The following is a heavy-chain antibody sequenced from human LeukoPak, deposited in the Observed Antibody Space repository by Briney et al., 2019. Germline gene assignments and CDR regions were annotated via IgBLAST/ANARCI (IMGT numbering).Heavy chain of an antibody. CDR3: ARLLRNIAAAVYYFDY. CDR1: GYSFTNYW. D-gene: IGHD6-13*01. V-gene: IGHV5-51*01. CDR2: IYPGDSDS. J-gene: IGHJ4*02. Sequence: GESLKISCKGSGYSFTNYWIGWVRQMPGKGLEWMGIIYPGDSDSRYSPSFQGQVTISVDKSISTAYLQWSSLKASDTAMHYCARLLRNIAAAVYYFDYWGQGTLVTVSS.